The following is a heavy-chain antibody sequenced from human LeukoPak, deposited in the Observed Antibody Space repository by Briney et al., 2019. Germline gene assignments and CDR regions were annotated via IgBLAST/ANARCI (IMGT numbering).Heavy chain of an antibody. V-gene: IGHV7-4-1*02. CDR1: GYTFTTYG. Sequence: ASVKVSCKASGYTFTTYGMSWMRQAPGQGLEWMGWINTNTGNPTYVQGFTGRFVFSLDTSVSTAYLQINSLKAEDTAVYYCARDVRWEFFPFDYWGQGTLVTVSS. CDR3: ARDVRWEFFPFDY. CDR2: INTNTGNP. J-gene: IGHJ4*02. D-gene: IGHD1-26*01.